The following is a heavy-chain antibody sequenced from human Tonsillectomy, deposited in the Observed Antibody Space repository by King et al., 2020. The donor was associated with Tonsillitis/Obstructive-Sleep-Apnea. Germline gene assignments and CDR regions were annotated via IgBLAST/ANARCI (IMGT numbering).Heavy chain of an antibody. Sequence: VQLQQWGAGLLKPSETLSLTCAVYGGSFSAYYWSWIRQPPGKGLEWIGEINHSGSTKYNPSLKSRVIISLDMSKNQFSLKLSSVTAADTAVYYCARGDLLTGYYASTDFDYWGQGTLVTVSA. D-gene: IGHD3-9*01. CDR2: INHSGST. CDR1: GGSFSAYY. V-gene: IGHV4-34*01. CDR3: ARGDLLTGYYASTDFDY. J-gene: IGHJ4*02.